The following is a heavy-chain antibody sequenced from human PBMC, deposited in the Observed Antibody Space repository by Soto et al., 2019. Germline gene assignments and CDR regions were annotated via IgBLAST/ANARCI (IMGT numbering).Heavy chain of an antibody. V-gene: IGHV3-30*18. Sequence: GWSLRLSCAASGFTFSSYGMHWVRQAPGKGLGWVAVISYDESNKYYADSVKGRFTISRDNSKNTLYLQMNSLRAEDTAVYYCAKVSKGYGDYVFYYYGMDVWGQGTTVTVSS. CDR1: GFTFSSYG. D-gene: IGHD4-17*01. CDR2: ISYDESNK. J-gene: IGHJ6*02. CDR3: AKVSKGYGDYVFYYYGMDV.